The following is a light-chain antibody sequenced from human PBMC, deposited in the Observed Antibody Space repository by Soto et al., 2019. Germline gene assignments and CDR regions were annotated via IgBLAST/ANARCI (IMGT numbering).Light chain of an antibody. CDR1: SGSVSTSYY. Sequence: QTVVTQEPSFSVSPGRTVTLTCGLRSGSVSTSYYPSWYQQTPGQAPRTLIYNTNKRSSGVPDRFSGSILGNKAALTITGAQADDESDYYCVLYMGSGVWVFGGGTKLTVL. J-gene: IGLJ3*02. V-gene: IGLV8-61*01. CDR2: NTN. CDR3: VLYMGSGVWV.